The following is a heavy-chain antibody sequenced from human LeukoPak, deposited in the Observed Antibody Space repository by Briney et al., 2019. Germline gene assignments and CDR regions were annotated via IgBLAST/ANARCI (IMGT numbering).Heavy chain of an antibody. CDR3: AKAPGSSGYYLLFDY. J-gene: IGHJ4*02. CDR2: ISSSSSYI. V-gene: IGHV3-21*04. Sequence: GGSLRLSCAASGFTFSSYSMNWVRPAPGKGLEWVSSISSSSSYIYYTDSVKGRFTISRDNAKNSLYMQMNSLRAEDTAVYYCAKAPGSSGYYLLFDYWGQGTLVTVSS. D-gene: IGHD3-22*01. CDR1: GFTFSSYS.